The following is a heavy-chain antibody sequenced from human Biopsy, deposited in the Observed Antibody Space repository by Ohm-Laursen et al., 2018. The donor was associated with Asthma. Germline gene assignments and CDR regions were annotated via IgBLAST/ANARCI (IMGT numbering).Heavy chain of an antibody. CDR2: MWHDGSIK. D-gene: IGHD1-26*01. Sequence: CLSLCCAASGFIFSRYGMHWVRAARGKGRAWVDVMWHDGSIKYYADTVKGRFSISRDNSKNTLYLQMNSLRVGDTAVVYCARAKSGSFYSPSDYWGQGTLVTVSS. V-gene: IGHV3-33*08. CDR1: GFIFSRYG. J-gene: IGHJ4*02. CDR3: ARAKSGSFYSPSDY.